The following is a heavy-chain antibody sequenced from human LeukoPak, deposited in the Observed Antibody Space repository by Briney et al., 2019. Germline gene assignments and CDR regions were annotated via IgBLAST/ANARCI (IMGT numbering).Heavy chain of an antibody. J-gene: IGHJ4*02. CDR3: GRAFPPLRTSAAGDL. D-gene: IGHD6-25*01. Sequence: GGSLRLSCSASGFTFSDYDMNWVRQAPGKGLEWVSSISYLSSHVYYGDSVKGRFSISRDNAKNSLYLQMNSLGAEDTAIYYCGRAFPPLRTSAAGDLWGQGILVTVSS. CDR2: ISYLSSHV. V-gene: IGHV3-21*01. CDR1: GFTFSDYD.